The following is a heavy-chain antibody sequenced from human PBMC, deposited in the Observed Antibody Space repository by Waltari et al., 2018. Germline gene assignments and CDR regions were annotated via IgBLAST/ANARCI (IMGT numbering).Heavy chain of an antibody. Sequence: LQLQESGPGLVKPSETLSLTCTVSGGSISSSSYYWGWIRQPPGKGLEWVSVIYSGGSTYYADSVKGRFTISRDNSKNTLYLQMNSLRAEDTAVYYCAKWGTGTRIEDIQPSFDYWGQGTLVTVSS. J-gene: IGHJ4*02. CDR3: AKWGTGTRIEDIQPSFDY. CDR1: GGSISSSSYY. D-gene: IGHD1-1*01. V-gene: IGHV3-53*04. CDR2: IYSGGST.